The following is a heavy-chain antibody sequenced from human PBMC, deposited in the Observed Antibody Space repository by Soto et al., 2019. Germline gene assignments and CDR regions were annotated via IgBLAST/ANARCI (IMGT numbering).Heavy chain of an antibody. CDR2: IIPVFGTA. Sequence: QVQLVQSGAEVKKPGSSVKVSCKASGGSLSNYGISWVRQAPGQGLEWMGGIIPVFGTANYAQKFQGRVTIAAEESTSIVYMDLTSLRSEDMAVYYCARGDATKIVVTTYYAMDVWGQGTTVTVSS. J-gene: IGHJ6*02. CDR1: GGSLSNYG. V-gene: IGHV1-69*12. CDR3: ARGDATKIVVTTYYAMDV. D-gene: IGHD3-9*01.